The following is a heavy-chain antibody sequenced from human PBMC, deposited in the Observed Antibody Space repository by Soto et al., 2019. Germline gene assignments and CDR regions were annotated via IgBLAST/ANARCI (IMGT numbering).Heavy chain of an antibody. CDR2: IWFDGSQQ. J-gene: IGHJ4*02. V-gene: IGHV3-33*01. D-gene: IGHD2-21*01. CDR3: ARDIGDNAYFY. Sequence: QVQLVESGGGVVQPGRSLRLSCAASGFIFGGNGMHWVRQAPGKGLEWVAMIWFDGSQQRYADSVQGRFIISRDNSKSRLDLEMNRLRVEDTTVYYCARDIGDNAYFYWGQGTLVTVSS. CDR1: GFIFGGNG.